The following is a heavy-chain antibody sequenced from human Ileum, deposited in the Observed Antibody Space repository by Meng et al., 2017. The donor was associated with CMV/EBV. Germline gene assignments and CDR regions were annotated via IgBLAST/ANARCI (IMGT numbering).Heavy chain of an antibody. CDR2: IYHSGST. J-gene: IGHJ4*02. V-gene: IGHV4-4*02. D-gene: IGHD6-13*01. CDR1: GGSISSSNW. CDR3: ARAIAAAANGPFDY. Sequence: VYGGSISSSNWWSWVRQPPGKGLEWIGEIYHSGSTNYNPSLKSRVTISVDKSKNQFSLKLSSVTAADTAVYYCARAIAAAANGPFDYWGQGTLVTVSS.